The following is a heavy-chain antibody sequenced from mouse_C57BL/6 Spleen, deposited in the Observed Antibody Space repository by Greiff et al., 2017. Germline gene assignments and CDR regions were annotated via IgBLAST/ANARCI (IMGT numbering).Heavy chain of an antibody. V-gene: IGHV1-26*01. CDR3: SRSDYDTPFYAMDY. CDR2: INPNNGGT. CDR1: GYTFTDYY. D-gene: IGHD2-4*01. J-gene: IGHJ4*01. Sequence: EVQLQQSGPELVKPGASVKLSCKASGYTFTDYYMHWVKQSHGQSLEWIGEINPNNGGTSYNQKFKGKATLTVDKSSSTAYMERRSLTSEDAAVYYCSRSDYDTPFYAMDYWGQGTSVTVSS.